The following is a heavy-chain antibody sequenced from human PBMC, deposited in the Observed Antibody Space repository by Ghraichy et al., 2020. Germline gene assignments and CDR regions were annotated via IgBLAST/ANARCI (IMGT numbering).Heavy chain of an antibody. CDR3: AASRAGYSGLYYYYYYGMDV. J-gene: IGHJ6*02. CDR2: INHSGST. V-gene: IGHV4-34*01. Sequence: SETLSLTCAVYGGSFSGYYWSWIRQPPGKGLEWIGEINHSGSTNYNPSLKSRVTISVDTSKNQFSLKLSSVTAADTAVYYCAASRAGYSGLYYYYYYGMDVWGQGTTVTVSS. D-gene: IGHD5-12*01. CDR1: GGSFSGYY.